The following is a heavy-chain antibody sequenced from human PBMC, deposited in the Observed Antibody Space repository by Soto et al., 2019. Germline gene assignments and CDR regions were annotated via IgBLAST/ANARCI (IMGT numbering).Heavy chain of an antibody. CDR3: ARPLYSSSGY. CDR1: GYIFTGYY. CDR2: ISPNSGGT. J-gene: IGHJ4*02. Sequence: ASVKVSCKASGYIFTGYYMHCVRQAPGQGLEWMGWISPNSGGTNYAQRFQGRVTMTRDTSISTAYMELSRLRSDDTAVYYCARPLYSSSGYWGQGTLVTVSS. V-gene: IGHV1-2*02. D-gene: IGHD6-19*01.